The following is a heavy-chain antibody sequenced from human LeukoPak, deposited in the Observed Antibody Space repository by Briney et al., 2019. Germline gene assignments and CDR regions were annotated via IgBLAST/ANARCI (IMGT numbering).Heavy chain of an antibody. J-gene: IGHJ6*02. CDR1: GGTFSSYA. D-gene: IGHD3-3*01. CDR2: IIPIFGIA. CDR3: ARIGVPSVVYYYGMDV. Sequence: ASVKVSCKASGGTFSSYAISWVRQAPGQGLEWMGRIIPIFGIANYAQKFQGRVTITADKSTSTAYMKLSSLRSEDTAVYYCARIGVPSVVYYYGMDVWGQGTTVTVSS. V-gene: IGHV1-69*04.